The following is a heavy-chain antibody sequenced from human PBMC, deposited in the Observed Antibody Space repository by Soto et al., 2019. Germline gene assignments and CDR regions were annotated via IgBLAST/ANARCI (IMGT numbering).Heavy chain of an antibody. CDR1: GDSVSSNSAA. CDR3: ARASDKRYYDFWSGYRYYYYGMDV. V-gene: IGHV6-1*01. Sequence: SQTLSLTCAISGDSVSSNSAAWNWIRQSPSRGLEWLGRTYYRSKWYNDYAVSVKSRITINPDTSKNQFSLQLNSVTPEDTAVYYCARASDKRYYDFWSGYRYYYYGMDVWAQRTTVTGSS. D-gene: IGHD3-3*01. J-gene: IGHJ6*02. CDR2: TYYRSKWYN.